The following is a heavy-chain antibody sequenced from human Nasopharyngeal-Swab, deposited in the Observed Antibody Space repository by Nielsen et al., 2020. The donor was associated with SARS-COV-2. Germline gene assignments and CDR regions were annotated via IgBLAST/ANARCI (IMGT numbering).Heavy chain of an antibody. J-gene: IGHJ4*02. D-gene: IGHD3-22*01. Sequence: SETLSLTCTVSGGSISSSSYYWGWIRQPPGKGLEWIGSIYYSGSTYYNPSPKSRVTISVDTSKNQFSLKLSSVTAADTAVYYCAKQYYYDSSGYDPRSYYFDYWGQGTLVTVSS. V-gene: IGHV4-39*01. CDR2: IYYSGST. CDR1: GGSISSSSYY. CDR3: AKQYYYDSSGYDPRSYYFDY.